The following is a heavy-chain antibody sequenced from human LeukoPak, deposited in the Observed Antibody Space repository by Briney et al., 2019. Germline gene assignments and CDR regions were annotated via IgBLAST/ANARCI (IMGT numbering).Heavy chain of an antibody. D-gene: IGHD6-13*01. CDR3: ARVSAAASFDY. J-gene: IGHJ4*02. CDR2: INTDGSST. Sequence: PGGSLRLSCAASGFTFSTYPMNWVRQAPGKGLVWVSRINTDGSSTSYADSVKGRFTISRDNAKNTLYLQMNSLRAEDTAVYYCARVSAAASFDYWGQGTLVTVSS. V-gene: IGHV3-74*01. CDR1: GFTFSTYP.